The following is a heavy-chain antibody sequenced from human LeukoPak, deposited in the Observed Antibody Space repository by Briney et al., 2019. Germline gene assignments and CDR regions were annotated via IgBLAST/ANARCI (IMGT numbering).Heavy chain of an antibody. CDR1: GFTFSSYW. CDR3: ARDTFIAAAGSDY. D-gene: IGHD6-13*01. J-gene: IGHJ4*02. CDR2: IKQDGSEK. Sequence: AGSLRLSCAASGFTFSSYWMSWVRQAPGKGLEWVANIKQDGSEKYYVDSVKGRFTISRDNAKNSLYLQMNSLRAEDTAVYYCARDTFIAAAGSDYWGQGTLVTVSS. V-gene: IGHV3-7*01.